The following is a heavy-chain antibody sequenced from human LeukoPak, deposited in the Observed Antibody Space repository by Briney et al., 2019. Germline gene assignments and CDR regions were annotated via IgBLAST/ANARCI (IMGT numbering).Heavy chain of an antibody. CDR3: TSDLIVVVPAAISDGMDV. J-gene: IGHJ6*02. D-gene: IGHD2-2*01. V-gene: IGHV3-49*04. CDR1: GFTFGDYG. Sequence: GGSLRLSCTASGFTFGDYGMTWVRQAPGKGLEWVGFIRSKAYGGTTEYAASVEGRFTISRDDSKSIAYLQMNSLKTEDTGVYYCTSDLIVVVPAAISDGMDVWGQGTTVTVSS. CDR2: IRSKAYGGTT.